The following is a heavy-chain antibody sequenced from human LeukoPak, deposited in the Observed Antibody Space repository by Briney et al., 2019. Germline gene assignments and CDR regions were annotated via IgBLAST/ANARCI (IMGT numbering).Heavy chain of an antibody. V-gene: IGHV3-48*03. D-gene: IGHD4-23*01. CDR1: GSSFITYE. CDR2: IDSGGITI. J-gene: IGHJ4*02. Sequence: GGSLRLSRARSGSSFITYEMNSLRHDPGNGMEWVSYIDSGGITIYYADSVKGRPTISRDNPKNLIYLQMDSMRVEDTAIYYCARDSVGGLLDYWGQGTTVTVSS. CDR3: ARDSVGGLLDY.